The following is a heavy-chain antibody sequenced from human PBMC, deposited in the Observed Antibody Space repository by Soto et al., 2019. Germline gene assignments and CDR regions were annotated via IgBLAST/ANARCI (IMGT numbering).Heavy chain of an antibody. D-gene: IGHD2-8*01. J-gene: IGHJ6*02. CDR3: ARDIVLMVYDPYGMDV. Sequence: ASVKVCCKASGYTFTGYYMHWVRQAPEQGLEWMGWINPNSGGTNYAQKFQGRVTMTRDTSISTAYMELSRLRSDDTAVYYCARDIVLMVYDPYGMDVWGQGTTVTVSS. V-gene: IGHV1-2*02. CDR1: GYTFTGYY. CDR2: INPNSGGT.